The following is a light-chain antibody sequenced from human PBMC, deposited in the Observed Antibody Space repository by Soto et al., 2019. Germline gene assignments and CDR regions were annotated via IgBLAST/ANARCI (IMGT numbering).Light chain of an antibody. V-gene: IGLV2-14*01. CDR1: SSDVGRYNY. J-gene: IGLJ1*01. CDR2: GNS. CDR3: QSYGDSLSGYV. Sequence: QSALTQPASVSGSPGQSITISCTGASSDVGRYNYVSWYQQLPGTAPKLLIYGNSNRPSGVPDRFSGSKSGTSASLTITGLQAEDEADYYCQSYGDSLSGYVFGTGTKVTVL.